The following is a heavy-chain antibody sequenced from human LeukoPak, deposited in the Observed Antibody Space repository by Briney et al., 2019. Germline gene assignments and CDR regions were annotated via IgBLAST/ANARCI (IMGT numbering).Heavy chain of an antibody. Sequence: GGSLRLSCAASGFTFDDYAMHWVRQAPGKGLELVSLISGDGGSTYYADSVKGRFTISRDNSKNSLYLQMNSLRTEDTALYYCAKAKIQLSMLDAFDIWGQGTMVTVSS. V-gene: IGHV3-43*02. J-gene: IGHJ3*02. CDR1: GFTFDDYA. D-gene: IGHD5-18*01. CDR3: AKAKIQLSMLDAFDI. CDR2: ISGDGGST.